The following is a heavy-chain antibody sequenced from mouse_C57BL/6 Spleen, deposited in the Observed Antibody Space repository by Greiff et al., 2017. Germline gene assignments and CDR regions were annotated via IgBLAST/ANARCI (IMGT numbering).Heavy chain of an antibody. V-gene: IGHV5-9-1*02. CDR1: GFTISSYA. J-gene: IGHJ3*01. CDR2: ISSGGDYI. CDR3: TSLTTVVAPVAY. D-gene: IGHD1-1*01. Sequence: EVMLVESGEGLVKPGGSLKLSCAASGFTISSYAMSWVRQTPEKRLEWVAYISSGGDYIYYADTVKGRFTISRDNARNTLYLQMSSLKSEDTAMYYCTSLTTVVAPVAYWGQGTLVTVSA.